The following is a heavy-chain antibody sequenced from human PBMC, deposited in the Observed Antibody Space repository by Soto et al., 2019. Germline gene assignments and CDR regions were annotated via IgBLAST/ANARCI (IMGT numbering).Heavy chain of an antibody. CDR3: AKDAHCSGGSCYSRVTVH. Sequence: GGSLRLSCAASGFTFSSYAMSWVRQAPGKGLEWVSAISGSGGSTYYADSVKGRFTISRDNSKNTLYLQMNSLRAEDTAVYYCAKDAHCSGGSCYSRVTVHWGQGTLVTVSS. D-gene: IGHD2-15*01. V-gene: IGHV3-23*01. J-gene: IGHJ4*02. CDR2: ISGSGGST. CDR1: GFTFSSYA.